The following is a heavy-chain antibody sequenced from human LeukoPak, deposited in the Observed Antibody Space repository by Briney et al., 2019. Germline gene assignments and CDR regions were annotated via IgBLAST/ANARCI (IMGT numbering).Heavy chain of an antibody. CDR1: GGSISSNGYF. CDR3: ARKNDFEI. J-gene: IGHJ3*02. V-gene: IGHV4-61*05. Sequence: PSETLSLTCTVSGGSISSNGYFWGWIRQPPGKGLEWIGCIFYGGRTYYNPSLKSRVTISVDMSKSQFSLRLTSVTAADTAVYYCARKNDFEIWGQGTLVTVSS. CDR2: IFYGGRT. D-gene: IGHD2/OR15-2a*01.